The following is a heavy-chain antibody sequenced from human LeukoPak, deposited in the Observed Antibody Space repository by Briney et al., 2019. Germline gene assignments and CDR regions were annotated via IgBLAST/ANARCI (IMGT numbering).Heavy chain of an antibody. CDR2: IWCDGSNK. CDR1: GFTFSSYG. CDR3: ARDRRNYYYGMDV. Sequence: GGSLRLSCVTSGFTFSSYGMHWVRQAPGKGLEWVAVIWCDGSNKYYADSVKGRFTISRDNSKNTLYLQMNSLRAEDTAVYYCARDRRNYYYGMDVWGQGTTVTVSS. J-gene: IGHJ6*02. V-gene: IGHV3-33*08.